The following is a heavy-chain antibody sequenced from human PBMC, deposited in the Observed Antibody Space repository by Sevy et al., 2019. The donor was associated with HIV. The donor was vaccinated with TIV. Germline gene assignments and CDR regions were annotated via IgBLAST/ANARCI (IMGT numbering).Heavy chain of an antibody. CDR3: ARDKLQTTGSLGDYYYGLDV. CDR1: GFTFSNYG. J-gene: IGHJ6*02. V-gene: IGHV3-33*01. CDR2: IWYDGSNK. D-gene: IGHD3-16*01. Sequence: GGSLRLSCAGSGFTFSNYGMHWVRQALGKGLEWVAIIWYDGSNKYYTESVKGRFTISRDNSKNMLYLQMNGLRAEDTAVYYCARDKLQTTGSLGDYYYGLDVWGQGTRVTVSS.